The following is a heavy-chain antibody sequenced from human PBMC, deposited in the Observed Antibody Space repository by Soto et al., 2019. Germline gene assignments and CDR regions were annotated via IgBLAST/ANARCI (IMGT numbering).Heavy chain of an antibody. CDR3: ARSQVFDY. V-gene: IGHV4-34*01. CDR2: INHSGST. CDR1: GGSFSGYY. J-gene: IGHJ4*02. Sequence: SETLSLTCAVYGGSFSGYYCWWNRHREGKGLEGCGEINHSGSTNYDPSLKSRVTISVDTMKNHISMKLSSVTAADTAGYYCARSQVFDYWGQGTLVTVSS.